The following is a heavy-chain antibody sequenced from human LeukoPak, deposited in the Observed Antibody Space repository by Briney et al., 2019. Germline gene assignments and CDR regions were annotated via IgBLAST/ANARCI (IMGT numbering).Heavy chain of an antibody. CDR3: ASASIAVRGDY. Sequence: ASVKVSCKTSGYTFIGYYIHWGRQAPGQGLEWMGWINPNSGGTNYAQKFKGRVTMTKDTSISTTDIGLSMVSSDDTPGYNCASASIAVRGDYWGQGTLVTVSS. D-gene: IGHD6-6*01. CDR2: INPNSGGT. V-gene: IGHV1-2*02. CDR1: GYTFIGYY. J-gene: IGHJ4*02.